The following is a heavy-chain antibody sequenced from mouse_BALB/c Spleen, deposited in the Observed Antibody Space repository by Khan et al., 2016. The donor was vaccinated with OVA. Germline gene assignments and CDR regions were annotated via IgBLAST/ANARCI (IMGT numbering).Heavy chain of an antibody. CDR2: VSTGGSYT. CDR3: TRLAYYYDSEGFAY. D-gene: IGHD1-1*01. Sequence: EVQLLETGGDLVKPGGSLKLSCAASGFTFSTYGMSWVRQTPDKRLEWVATVSTGGSYTYYPDSVKGRFNISRDNAKNTLYLQMSVLKSEDTAMFYCTRLAYYYDSEGFAYWGQGTLVTVSA. V-gene: IGHV5-6*01. J-gene: IGHJ3*01. CDR1: GFTFSTYG.